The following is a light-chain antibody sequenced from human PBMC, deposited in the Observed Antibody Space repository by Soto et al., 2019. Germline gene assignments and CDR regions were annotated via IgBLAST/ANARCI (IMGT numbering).Light chain of an antibody. Sequence: EIVLTQSPVTLSLSPGERATLSCRASQSVTTFLAWYQQKPYQAPRLLIYDVSNRATGIPARFSGSGSGTDFPLTISRPDPEYFAVYYCQQRINWPLAFGGGTKVAIK. CDR2: DVS. CDR1: QSVTTF. J-gene: IGKJ4*01. V-gene: IGKV3-11*01. CDR3: QQRINWPLA.